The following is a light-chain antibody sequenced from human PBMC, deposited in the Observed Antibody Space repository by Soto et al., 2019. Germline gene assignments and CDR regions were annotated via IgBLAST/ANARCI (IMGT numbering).Light chain of an antibody. J-gene: IGKJ1*01. CDR2: AAS. CDR1: QSISSY. V-gene: IGKV1-39*01. CDR3: QQNYSTPGT. Sequence: EIQLTQSPSSMAASVGDRVTSTCRASQSISSYLNWYQQKPGKAPKLLIYAASSLQSGVPSRFSGSGSGTDFTLTISSLQPEDFATYYCQQNYSTPGTVGQGTKVDIK.